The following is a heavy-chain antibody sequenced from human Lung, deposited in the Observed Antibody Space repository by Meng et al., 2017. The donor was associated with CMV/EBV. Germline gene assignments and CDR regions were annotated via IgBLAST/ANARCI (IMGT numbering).Heavy chain of an antibody. CDR1: EYTFTAFY. Sequence: AXVXVSXXTSEYTFTAFYIHWVRQAPGQGLEWVAWINPNSGATNYAPKFQGRVTVTRDTSITTDYLELSGLKSDDTAVYFCVRDQWVQSRGGPHYWGQGTLVTVSS. CDR3: VRDQWVQSRGGPHY. V-gene: IGHV1-2*02. D-gene: IGHD1-26*01. J-gene: IGHJ4*02. CDR2: INPNSGAT.